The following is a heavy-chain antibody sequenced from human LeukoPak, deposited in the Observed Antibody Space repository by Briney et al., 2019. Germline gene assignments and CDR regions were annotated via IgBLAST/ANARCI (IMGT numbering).Heavy chain of an antibody. J-gene: IGHJ4*02. CDR2: LSGSGGST. CDR1: GFTFSSYA. CDR3: AKFQLPYDSSGAIDY. Sequence: GGSLRLSCAASGFTFSSYAMSWVRQAPGKGLEWVSALSGSGGSTYYADSVKGRFTISRDNSKNTLYLQMNSLRAEDTAVYYCAKFQLPYDSSGAIDYWGQGTLVTVSS. V-gene: IGHV3-23*01. D-gene: IGHD3-22*01.